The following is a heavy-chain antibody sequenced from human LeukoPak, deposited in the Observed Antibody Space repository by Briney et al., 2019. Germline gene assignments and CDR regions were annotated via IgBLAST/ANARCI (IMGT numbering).Heavy chain of an antibody. V-gene: IGHV3-30*04. CDR3: ARVWVLVHIDY. D-gene: IGHD2-8*02. CDR1: GFTFSSYA. CDR2: ISYDGSNK. Sequence: GGSLRLSCAASGFTFSSYAMHWVRQAPGKGLEWVAVISYDGSNKYYADSVKGRFTISRDNSKNTLYLQMNSLRAEDTAVYYYARVWVLVHIDYWGQGTLVTVSS. J-gene: IGHJ4*02.